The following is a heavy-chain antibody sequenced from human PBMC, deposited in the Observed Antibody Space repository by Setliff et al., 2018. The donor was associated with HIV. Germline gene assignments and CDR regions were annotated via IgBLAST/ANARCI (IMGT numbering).Heavy chain of an antibody. CDR3: AREVGDSSGYYYRNYYFDS. V-gene: IGHV3-53*01. CDR1: GFTVSSNY. CDR2: IYRGGST. Sequence: GSLRLPCAASGFTVSSNYMSWVRQAPGKGLEWVSVIYRGGSTYYADSVRGRFTISRDNSKNTLYLQMNSLGAEDTAVYYCAREVGDSSGYYYRNYYFDSWGQGTLVTVSS. D-gene: IGHD3-22*01. J-gene: IGHJ4*02.